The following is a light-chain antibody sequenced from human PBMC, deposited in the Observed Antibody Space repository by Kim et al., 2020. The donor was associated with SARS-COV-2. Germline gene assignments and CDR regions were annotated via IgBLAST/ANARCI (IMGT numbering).Light chain of an antibody. J-gene: IGKJ2*01. Sequence: LSPRDTATLSCRASPPVSGYFAWYQQRPGPAPRLLIYGASSRATSIPDRFRGSGAGTDFTLTISRLEPEDFAVYYCQSYDTSPMYSFGQGTKLEI. CDR1: PPVSGY. CDR2: GAS. V-gene: IGKV3-20*01. CDR3: QSYDTSPMYS.